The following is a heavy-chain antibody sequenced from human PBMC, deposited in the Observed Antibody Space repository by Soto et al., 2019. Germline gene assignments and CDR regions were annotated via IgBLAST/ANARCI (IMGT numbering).Heavy chain of an antibody. D-gene: IGHD3-22*01. CDR1: GFTFSDYY. J-gene: IGHJ6*02. CDR3: AREGRYYDSGVMDV. Sequence: SLRLSCAASGFTFSDYYMTWIRQAPGKGLEWVANIKQDGSEKYYVDSVKGRFTISRDNAKNSLYLQMNGLRAEDTAVYYCAREGRYYDSGVMDVWGQGTKVTVSS. CDR2: IKQDGSEK. V-gene: IGHV3-7*01.